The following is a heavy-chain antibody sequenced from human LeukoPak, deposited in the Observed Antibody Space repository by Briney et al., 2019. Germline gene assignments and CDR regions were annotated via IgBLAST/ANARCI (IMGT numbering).Heavy chain of an antibody. Sequence: GGSLRLSCAASGFTFNTYNMNWVRQAPGKGLEWVSSISSSSTYIYYADSVKGRFTISRDNSKNTLYLQMNSLRAEDTAVYYCGRERSSGVRGGGPYYFDYWGQGTLVTVSS. CDR3: GRERSSGVRGGGPYYFDY. CDR2: ISSSSTYI. V-gene: IGHV3-21*04. CDR1: GFTFNTYN. D-gene: IGHD3-10*01. J-gene: IGHJ4*02.